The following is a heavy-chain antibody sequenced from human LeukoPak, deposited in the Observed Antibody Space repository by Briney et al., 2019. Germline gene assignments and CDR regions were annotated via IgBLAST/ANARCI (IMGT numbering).Heavy chain of an antibody. Sequence: PGGSLRLSCAASGFTFSSYAMSWVRQAPGKGLEWVSAISGSGGSTYYADSVKGRFTISRDNSKNTLYLQMNSLRAEDTAVYYCAKKPRGIGSGPDYCYYYYMDVWGKGTTVTVSS. V-gene: IGHV3-23*01. CDR1: GFTFSSYA. J-gene: IGHJ6*03. CDR2: ISGSGGST. D-gene: IGHD6-19*01. CDR3: AKKPRGIGSGPDYCYYYYMDV.